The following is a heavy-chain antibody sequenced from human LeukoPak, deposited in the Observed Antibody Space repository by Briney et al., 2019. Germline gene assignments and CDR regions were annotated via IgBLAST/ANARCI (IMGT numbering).Heavy chain of an antibody. V-gene: IGHV3-30*03. D-gene: IGHD5-18*01. J-gene: IGHJ4*02. Sequence: GGSLRLSCAASRFTFSSYAMTFSSYAMSCLRQSPGKGLEWVAVISFDGDHEYYADSVRGRFTVSRDNSKNTLNLQMNSLRGEDTAVYYCARALSGYTYDNRALWGQGTLVTISS. CDR2: ISFDGDHE. CDR3: ARALSGYTYDNRAL. CDR1: RFTFSSYA.